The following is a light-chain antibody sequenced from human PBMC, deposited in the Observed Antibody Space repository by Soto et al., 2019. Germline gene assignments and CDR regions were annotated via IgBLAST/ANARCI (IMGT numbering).Light chain of an antibody. CDR2: AAS. V-gene: IGKV1-9*01. Sequence: DIELRQAPSFLAASVGDGVTITYRASQGISSYLAWYQQKPGKAPKLLIYAASTLQSGVPSRFSGSGSGTEFTLTISSMQPEDFATYYCQQLNSYPTTFGQGTRLESK. CDR1: QGISSY. J-gene: IGKJ5*01. CDR3: QQLNSYPTT.